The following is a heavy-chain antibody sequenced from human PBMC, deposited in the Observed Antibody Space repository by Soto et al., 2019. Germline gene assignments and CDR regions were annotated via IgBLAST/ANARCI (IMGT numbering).Heavy chain of an antibody. V-gene: IGHV3-21*01. Sequence: EVQLVESGGGLVKPGGSLRLSCAASGFTFSTYSMNWVRQAPGKGLEWVSSISSSSSYIYYADSVKGRFTISRDNAKXQXXRQMYSLSAEDTAVYYCARYDSSGYYWPYYYYGMDVWGQGTTVTVAS. CDR3: ARYDSSGYYWPYYYYGMDV. J-gene: IGHJ6*02. CDR2: ISSSSSYI. D-gene: IGHD3-22*01. CDR1: GFTFSTYS.